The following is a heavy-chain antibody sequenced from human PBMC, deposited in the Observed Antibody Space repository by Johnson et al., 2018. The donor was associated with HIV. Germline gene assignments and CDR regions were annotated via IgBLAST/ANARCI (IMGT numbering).Heavy chain of an antibody. V-gene: IGHV3-74*02. CDR2: INNDGSAT. D-gene: IGHD2-15*01. Sequence: VQLVESGGGVVQPGGSLRLSCAASGFTFDDYGMSWVRQVPGKGLVFVSRINNDGSATTYADSVKGRFTISRDNAKSTLFLQMNSLRAEDTAMYYCARAKDAAYPYDAFDVWGHGTMVIVSA. J-gene: IGHJ3*01. CDR1: GFTFDDYG. CDR3: ARAKDAAYPYDAFDV.